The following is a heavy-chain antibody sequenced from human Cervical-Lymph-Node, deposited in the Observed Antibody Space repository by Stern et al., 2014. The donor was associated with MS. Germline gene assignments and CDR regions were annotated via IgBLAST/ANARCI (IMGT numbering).Heavy chain of an antibody. D-gene: IGHD4-17*01. CDR1: GVSLSNARMS. Sequence: QITLKESGPVLVKPTETLTLTCTVSGVSLSNARMSVSWNRPPPGKALEWLAHIFSNDEKSYSTSLKSRLTISKDTSKSQVVLTMTNMDPVDTATYYCARTSFYVDNTAFDYWGQGTLVTVSS. CDR2: IFSNDEK. J-gene: IGHJ4*02. CDR3: ARTSFYVDNTAFDY. V-gene: IGHV2-26*01.